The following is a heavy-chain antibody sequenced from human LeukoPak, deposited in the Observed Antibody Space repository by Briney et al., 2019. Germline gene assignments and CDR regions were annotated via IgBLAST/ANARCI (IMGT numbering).Heavy chain of an antibody. CDR2: INPNSGGT. CDR1: GYTFTGYY. J-gene: IGHJ6*02. CDR3: TRATSVVVPAADHYYYGMDV. V-gene: IGHV1-2*02. Sequence: ASVKVSCKASGYTFTGYYMHWVRQAPGQGLEWMGWINPNSGGTNCAQNFQGRVTMTRDTSLSTAYMELSRLRSDDTAVYYCTRATSVVVPAADHYYYGMDVWGQGTTVTVSS. D-gene: IGHD2-2*01.